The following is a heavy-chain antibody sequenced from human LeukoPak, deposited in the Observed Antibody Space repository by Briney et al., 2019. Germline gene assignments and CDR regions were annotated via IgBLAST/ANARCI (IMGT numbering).Heavy chain of an antibody. D-gene: IGHD1-1*01. J-gene: IGHJ6*03. CDR3: ARVRYNWNDVGYMDV. CDR1: GYTCTGYY. V-gene: IGHV1-2*02. CDR2: INPNSGGT. Sequence: GASVKVSCKASGYTCTGYYMHWVRQAPGQGLEWMGWINPNSGGTNYAQKFQGRVTMTRDTSISTAYMELSRLRSDDTAVYYCARVRYNWNDVGYMDVWGKGTTVTVSS.